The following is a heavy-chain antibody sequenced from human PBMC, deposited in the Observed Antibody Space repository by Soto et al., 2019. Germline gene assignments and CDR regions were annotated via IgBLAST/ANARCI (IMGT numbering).Heavy chain of an antibody. D-gene: IGHD6-6*01. CDR1: GGTFSSYA. CDR3: AREGSSSSGDYYGMDV. Sequence: SVKVSCKASGGTFSSYAISWVRQAPGQGLEWMGGIIPIFGTANYARKFQGRVTITADESTSTAYMELSSLRSEDTAVYYCAREGSSSSGDYYGMDVWGQGTTVTVSS. V-gene: IGHV1-69*13. J-gene: IGHJ6*02. CDR2: IIPIFGTA.